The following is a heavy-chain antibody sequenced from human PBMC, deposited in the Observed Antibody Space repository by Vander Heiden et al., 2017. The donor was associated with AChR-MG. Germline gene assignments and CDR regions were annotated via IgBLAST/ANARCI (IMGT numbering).Heavy chain of an antibody. CDR3: ARETKYYDDSSGYDAFDI. D-gene: IGHD3-22*01. V-gene: IGHV1-69*06. Sequence: QVQLVQSGAEVKKPGSSVKVSCKASGGTFSSYAISWVLQDPGQGLEWMGGIIPIFGTANYAKKFQGRVTITADKSTSTAYRELSSLRSEETAVYYCARETKYYDDSSGYDAFDIWGQGTMVTVSS. CDR2: IIPIFGTA. J-gene: IGHJ3*02. CDR1: GGTFSSYA.